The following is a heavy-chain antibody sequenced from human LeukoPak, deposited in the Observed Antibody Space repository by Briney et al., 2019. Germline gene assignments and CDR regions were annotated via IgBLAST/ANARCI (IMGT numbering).Heavy chain of an antibody. CDR2: INHSGST. Sequence: SETLSLTCAVYGGSFSGYYWSWIRQPPGKGLEWIGEINHSGSTNYNPSLKSRVTISVDTPKNQFSLKLSSVTAADTAVYYCARVRGDYYDSSGYYYGWFDPWGQGTLVTVSS. CDR1: GGSFSGYY. CDR3: ARVRGDYYDSSGYYYGWFDP. J-gene: IGHJ5*02. V-gene: IGHV4-34*01. D-gene: IGHD3-22*01.